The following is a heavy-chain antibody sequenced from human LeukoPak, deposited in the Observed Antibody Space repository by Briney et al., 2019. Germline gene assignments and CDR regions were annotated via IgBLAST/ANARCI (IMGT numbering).Heavy chain of an antibody. V-gene: IGHV4-59*01. CDR3: ARSRSGYSYDHAAFEI. Sequence: SSETLSLTCTVSGGSLSRYYWSWIRQPPGKGLEWIAYIDYRGSTTYNPSLRSRVTISVDTSRNQFSLKLSSVTAADTAVYYCARSRSGYSYDHAAFEIWGQGTMVTVSS. CDR2: IDYRGST. J-gene: IGHJ3*02. CDR1: GGSLSRYY. D-gene: IGHD5-18*01.